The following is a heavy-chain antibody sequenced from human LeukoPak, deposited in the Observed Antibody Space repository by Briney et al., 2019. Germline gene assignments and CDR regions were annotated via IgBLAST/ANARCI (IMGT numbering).Heavy chain of an antibody. CDR1: GFTLSSYW. V-gene: IGHV3-7*01. CDR2: IKHDGNET. D-gene: IGHD2-21*01. CDR3: ARLGGDYALFDN. J-gene: IGHJ4*02. Sequence: GGSLRLSCAASGFTLSSYWMSWLRQAPGKGLEWVANIKHDGNETYYVDSVKGRFTISRDNANNALSLQMNNLRAEDTAVYYCARLGGDYALFDNWGQGTLVTVSS.